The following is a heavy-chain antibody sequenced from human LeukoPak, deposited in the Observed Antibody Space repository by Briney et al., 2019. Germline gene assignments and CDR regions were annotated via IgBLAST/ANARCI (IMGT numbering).Heavy chain of an antibody. V-gene: IGHV3-30*18. CDR2: ISYDGSNK. J-gene: IGHJ1*01. Sequence: PGRSLRLSCAASGFPFSTYGIHWVRQAPGKGLEWVAVISYDGSNKYYADSVKGRFTISRDNSKNTLYLQMNSLRAEDTAVYYCAKAIYSGSYYGLYFQHWGQGTLVTVSS. CDR3: AKAIYSGSYYGLYFQH. D-gene: IGHD1-26*01. CDR1: GFPFSTYG.